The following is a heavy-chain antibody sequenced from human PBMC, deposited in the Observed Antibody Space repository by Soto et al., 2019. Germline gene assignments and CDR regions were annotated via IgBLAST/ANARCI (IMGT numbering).Heavy chain of an antibody. CDR2: ISSDSNYI. V-gene: IGHV3-21*01. D-gene: IGHD6-19*01. CDR3: ARDSSGWGKFDY. J-gene: IGHJ4*02. Sequence: GGSLRLSCAASGFTFNTYTMNWVRQAPGKGLEWVSSISSDSNYIYYADSLKGRFTISRDNANNSLYLQMNSLRAEDTAVYYCARDSSGWGKFDYWGQGTLVTVSS. CDR1: GFTFNTYT.